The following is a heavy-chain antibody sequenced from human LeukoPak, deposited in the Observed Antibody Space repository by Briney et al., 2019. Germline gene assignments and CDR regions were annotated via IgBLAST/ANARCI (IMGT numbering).Heavy chain of an antibody. Sequence: GGSLRLSCAASGFTFSSYSMNRVRQAPGKGLEWVSSISSSSGYIYYADSVKGRFTISREIAKNSLYLQMNSLRAGDTAVYYCARAIFTSGYYFDLWGRGTLVTVSS. CDR2: ISSSSGYI. V-gene: IGHV3-21*06. D-gene: IGHD3-22*01. CDR1: GFTFSSYS. J-gene: IGHJ2*01. CDR3: ARAIFTSGYYFDL.